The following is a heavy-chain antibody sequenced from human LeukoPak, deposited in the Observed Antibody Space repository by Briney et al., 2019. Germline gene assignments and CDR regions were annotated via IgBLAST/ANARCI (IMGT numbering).Heavy chain of an antibody. CDR3: AKIGGRWAAVARWKMGYFDY. CDR2: ISGSGGST. J-gene: IGHJ4*02. CDR1: GFTFSSYW. D-gene: IGHD2-15*01. Sequence: PGGSLRLSCAASGFTFSSYWMSWVRQAPGKGLEWVSAISGSGGSTYYADSVKGRFTISRDNSKNTLYLQMNSLRAEDTAVYYCAKIGGRWAAVARWKMGYFDYWGQGTLVTVSS. V-gene: IGHV3-23*01.